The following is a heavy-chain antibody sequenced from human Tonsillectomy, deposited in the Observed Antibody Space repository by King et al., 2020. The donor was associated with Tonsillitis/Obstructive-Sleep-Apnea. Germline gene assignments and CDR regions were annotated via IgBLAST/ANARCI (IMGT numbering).Heavy chain of an antibody. CDR2: IIPILGIA. D-gene: IGHD1-1*01. CDR1: GGTFSSFA. V-gene: IGHV1-69*09. Sequence: QLVQSGAEVKKPGSSVKVSCKASGGTFSSFAIRWVRQAPGQGLEWMGRIIPILGIANYAQKFQGRVTITADKSTSTAYMELSSLRSEDTAVYYCARPSRTTGTIHSYCYMDVWGKGTTVIVSS. CDR3: ARPSRTTGTIHSYCYMDV. J-gene: IGHJ6*03.